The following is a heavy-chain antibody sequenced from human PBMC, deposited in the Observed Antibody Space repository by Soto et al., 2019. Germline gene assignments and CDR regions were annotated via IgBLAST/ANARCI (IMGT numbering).Heavy chain of an antibody. D-gene: IGHD2-8*01. CDR2: INHSGST. CDR3: AARAIVLMVYAFPLDI. J-gene: IGHJ3*02. Sequence: SETLSLTCAVYGGSFSGYYWSWIRQPPGKGLEWIGEINHSGSTNYNPSLKSRVTISVDTSKNQFSLKLSSVTAADTAVYYCAARAIVLMVYAFPLDIWGQGTMVTVSS. V-gene: IGHV4-34*01. CDR1: GGSFSGYY.